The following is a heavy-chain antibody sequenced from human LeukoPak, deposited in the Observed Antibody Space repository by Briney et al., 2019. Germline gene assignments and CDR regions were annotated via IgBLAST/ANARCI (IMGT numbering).Heavy chain of an antibody. CDR3: AKGRTGYIPDF. J-gene: IGHJ4*02. CDR1: GFTFSSYT. Sequence: PGGSLRLSCAASGFTFSSYTMTWVRQAPAKGLEWVSVISGSGGTTYYADSVKGRFTISRDNSKNTLYLQMNSLRAEDTALYYCAKGRTGYIPDFWGQGTLVTVAS. D-gene: IGHD6-13*01. CDR2: ISGSGGTT. V-gene: IGHV3-23*01.